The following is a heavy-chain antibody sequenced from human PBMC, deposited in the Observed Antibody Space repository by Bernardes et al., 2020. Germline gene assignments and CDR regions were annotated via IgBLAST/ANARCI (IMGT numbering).Heavy chain of an antibody. CDR1: GGSFSGYY. J-gene: IGHJ6*04. CDR2: INHSGST. Sequence: SETLYLTCAVYGGSFSGYYWRWIRQPPGKGLEWIGEINHSGSTKYNPSLKSRVTISVDTSKNQFSLKLSCVSAADTAVYYCARFLRAADGYYYGMDVWGKGTTVTVSS. V-gene: IGHV4-34*01. D-gene: IGHD6-13*01. CDR3: ARFLRAADGYYYGMDV.